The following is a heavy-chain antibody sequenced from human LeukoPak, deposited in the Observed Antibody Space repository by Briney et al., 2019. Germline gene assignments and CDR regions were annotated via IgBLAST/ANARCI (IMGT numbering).Heavy chain of an antibody. D-gene: IGHD3-9*01. CDR3: ARLRRRYYDILTGYYIGNYFDH. CDR2: IYTSGST. V-gene: IGHV4-4*09. Sequence: PSETLSLTCTVSGGSISSYYWSWIRQPPGKGLEWIGYIYTSGSTNYNPSLKSRVTISVDTSKNQFSLKLSSVTAADTAVYYCARLRRRYYDILTGYYIGNYFDHWGQGTLVTVSS. J-gene: IGHJ4*02. CDR1: GGSISSYY.